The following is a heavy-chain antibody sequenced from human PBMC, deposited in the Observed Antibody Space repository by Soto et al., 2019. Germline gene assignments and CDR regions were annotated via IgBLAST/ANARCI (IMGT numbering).Heavy chain of an antibody. CDR3: ARQNPYSSGSYYFDF. J-gene: IGHJ4*02. CDR1: GVSIRSGGYY. Sequence: QVQLQESGPGLVKPSQTLSLTCTGSGVSIRSGGYYWSWIRQHPGKGLEWIGYIYYNGSPYYNPSRKRRVTIAVDPSKNRFSLDLNAVTAADTAVYYCARQNPYSSGSYYFDFWGQGALVTVSS. D-gene: IGHD6-19*01. V-gene: IGHV4-31*03. CDR2: IYYNGSP.